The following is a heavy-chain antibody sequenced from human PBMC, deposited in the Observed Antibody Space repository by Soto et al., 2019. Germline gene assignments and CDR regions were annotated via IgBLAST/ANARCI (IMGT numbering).Heavy chain of an antibody. J-gene: IGHJ3*02. Sequence: QVQLQESGPGLVKPSETLSLICTVSGGSVSSGSYYWSWIRQPPGKGLEWMGYINCTGSINYNPTLKSRVTISVDTSTHQVALKLSSVTAADTAIYYCAGATDGYNYDDAFDIWGQGTMVTVS. CDR2: INCTGSI. D-gene: IGHD5-12*01. CDR1: GGSVSSGSYY. CDR3: AGATDGYNYDDAFDI. V-gene: IGHV4-61*01.